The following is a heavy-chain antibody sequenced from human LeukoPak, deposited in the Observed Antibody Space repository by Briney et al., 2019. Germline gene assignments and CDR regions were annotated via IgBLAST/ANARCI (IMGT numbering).Heavy chain of an antibody. CDR2: INKDGSVA. D-gene: IGHD3-22*01. CDR3: AKEKVGVKPSDY. V-gene: IGHV3-7*03. J-gene: IGHJ4*02. CDR1: GFMFSNYW. Sequence: GGSLRLSCVGSGFMFSNYWMSWVRQAPGKGLEWVANINKDGSVAYSADSLKGRFTISRDNSKNTLYLQMNSLRAEDTDVYYCAKEKVGVKPSDYWGQGTLVTVSS.